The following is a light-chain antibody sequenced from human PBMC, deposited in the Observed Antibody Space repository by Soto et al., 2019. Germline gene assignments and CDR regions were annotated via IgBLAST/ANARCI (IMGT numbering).Light chain of an antibody. CDR2: DVS. CDR3: TSYPTSSTLV. Sequence: QSALTQPASVSGSPGQSITISCTGTSSDVGGYNYVSWYQQYPGKTPKLMIYDVSNRPSWVSNRFSGSKSGNTASLTISGLQAEDESDYYCTSYPTSSTLVFGTGTKLTVL. J-gene: IGLJ1*01. V-gene: IGLV2-14*01. CDR1: SSDVGGYNY.